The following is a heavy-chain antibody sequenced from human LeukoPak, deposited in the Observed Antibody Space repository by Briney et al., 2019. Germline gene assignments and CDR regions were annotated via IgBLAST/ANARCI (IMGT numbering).Heavy chain of an antibody. J-gene: IGHJ2*01. D-gene: IGHD4-17*01. CDR1: GGSFSGYY. CDR3: ARDGASNYGDYWYFDL. V-gene: IGHV4-34*01. CDR2: INHSGST. Sequence: SETLSLTCAVSGGSFSGYYWSWIRQPPGKGLEWIAEINHSGSTNYNPSLKSRVTISVDTSKNQFSLKLSSVTAADTAVYYCARDGASNYGDYWYFDLWGRGTLVTVSS.